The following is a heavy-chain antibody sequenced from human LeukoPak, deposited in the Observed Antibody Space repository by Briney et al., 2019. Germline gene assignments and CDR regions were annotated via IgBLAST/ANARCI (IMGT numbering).Heavy chain of an antibody. CDR3: ARGNDYGGLLDY. V-gene: IGHV4-39*01. Sequence: SETLSLTCTVSGGSISSNHYYWAWIRQPPGKGLEWIGSLHYSGTTYYNPSLKSRVTISADTSKNQFSLKLNSVTAADTAVYYCARGNDYGGLLDYWGQGTLVTVSS. D-gene: IGHD4-23*01. CDR1: GGSISSNHYY. J-gene: IGHJ4*02. CDR2: LHYSGTT.